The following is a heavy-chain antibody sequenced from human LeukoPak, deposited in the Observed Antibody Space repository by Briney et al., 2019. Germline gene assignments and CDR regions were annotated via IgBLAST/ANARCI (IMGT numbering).Heavy chain of an antibody. D-gene: IGHD3-10*01. J-gene: IGHJ5*02. CDR3: ARDRGYGSGSYSWFDP. V-gene: IGHV4-61*02. Sequence: PSQTLSLTCTGSGGSISSGSYYWSWIRQPAGKGLEWIGRIYTSGSTNYNPSLKSRVTISVETSKNQFSLKLSSVTAADTAVYYCARDRGYGSGSYSWFDPWGQGTLVTVSS. CDR2: IYTSGST. CDR1: GGSISSGSYY.